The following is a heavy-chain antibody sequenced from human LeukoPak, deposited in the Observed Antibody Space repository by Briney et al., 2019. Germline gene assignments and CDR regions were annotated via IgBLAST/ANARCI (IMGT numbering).Heavy chain of an antibody. CDR1: GGSFSGYY. Sequence: SETLSLTCAVYGGSFSGYYWSWIRQPPGKGLEWIGEINHSGSTNYNPSLKSRVTISVDTSKNQFSLELSSVTAADTAVYYCATTPRGGARGYFDLWGRGTLVTVSS. V-gene: IGHV4-34*01. CDR2: INHSGST. CDR3: ATTPRGGARGYFDL. J-gene: IGHJ2*01.